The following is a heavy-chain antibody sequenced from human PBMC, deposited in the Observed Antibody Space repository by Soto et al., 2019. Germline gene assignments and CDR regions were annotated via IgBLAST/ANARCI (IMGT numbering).Heavy chain of an antibody. Sequence: QLQLQESGPGLVKPSETLSLTCTVSGGSISSSSYYWGWIRQPPGKGLEWIGSIYYSGSTYYNPSLKSRVTISVDTSKNQCSLKLSSVTAADTAVYYCARHGAGSLGELSGRVGFDYWGQGTLVTVSS. CDR1: GGSISSSSYY. D-gene: IGHD3-16*02. CDR2: IYYSGST. J-gene: IGHJ4*02. V-gene: IGHV4-39*01. CDR3: ARHGAGSLGELSGRVGFDY.